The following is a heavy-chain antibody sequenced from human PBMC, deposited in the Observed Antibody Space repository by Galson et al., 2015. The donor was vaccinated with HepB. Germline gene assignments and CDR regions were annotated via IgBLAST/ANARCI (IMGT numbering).Heavy chain of an antibody. CDR1: GYTLTELS. J-gene: IGHJ4*02. D-gene: IGHD1-7*01. V-gene: IGHV1-24*01. Sequence: SVKVSCKVSGYTLTELSMHWVRQAPRKGLEWMGGFDPEDGETIYAQKFQGRVTMTEDTSTDTAYMELSSLRSEDTAVYYCATINPITGTAGDFDYWGQGTLVTVSS. CDR2: FDPEDGET. CDR3: ATINPITGTAGDFDY.